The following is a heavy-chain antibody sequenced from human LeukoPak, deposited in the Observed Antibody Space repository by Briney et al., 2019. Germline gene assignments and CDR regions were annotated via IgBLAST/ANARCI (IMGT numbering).Heavy chain of an antibody. CDR2: IKGKTDGGAT. V-gene: IGHV3-15*01. Sequence: RTGGSLRLSCAASGFTFSNAWMSWVRQAPGKGLEWVGRIKGKTDGGATDYAAPVKGRFTISRDDSKNTLYLQTNSLKTEDTAVYFCTTRSSSWYGCWGQGTLVTVSS. J-gene: IGHJ5*01. CDR1: GFTFSNAW. CDR3: TTRSSSWYGC. D-gene: IGHD6-13*01.